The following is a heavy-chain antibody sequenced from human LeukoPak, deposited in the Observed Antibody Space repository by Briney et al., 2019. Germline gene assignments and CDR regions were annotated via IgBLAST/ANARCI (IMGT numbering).Heavy chain of an antibody. D-gene: IGHD3-22*01. CDR2: ISYDGSNK. CDR1: GFTFSSYS. CDR3: ARDSRITMIVVVITTLDY. J-gene: IGHJ4*02. Sequence: GGSLRLSCAASGFTFSSYSMNWVRQAPGKGLEWVAVISYDGSNKYYADSVKGRFTISRDNSKNTLYLQMNSLRAEDTAVYYCARDSRITMIVVVITTLDYWGQGTLVTVSS. V-gene: IGHV3-30*03.